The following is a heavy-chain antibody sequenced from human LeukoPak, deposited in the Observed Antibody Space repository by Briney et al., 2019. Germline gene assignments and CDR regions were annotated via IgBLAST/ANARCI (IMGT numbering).Heavy chain of an antibody. CDR2: INDEGSNT. V-gene: IGHV3-74*01. Sequence: GGSLRLSCAASGFTFSSYWMRWVRQAPGKGLVWVSRINDEGSNTAYADSVKGRFTISRGNAKNTVYLQMNSLRAEDTAVYYCARVIRWFDPWGQGTLVTVSS. J-gene: IGHJ5*02. CDR1: GFTFSSYW. CDR3: ARVIRWFDP.